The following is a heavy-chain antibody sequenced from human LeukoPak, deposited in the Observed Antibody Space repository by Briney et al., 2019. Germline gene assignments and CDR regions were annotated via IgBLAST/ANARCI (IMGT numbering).Heavy chain of an antibody. V-gene: IGHV3-48*01. CDR2: ISSSSSTI. CDR1: GFTFSSYS. CDR3: ARASYGGYVGY. J-gene: IGHJ4*02. D-gene: IGHD5-12*01. Sequence: PGGSLRLSCAASGFTFSSYSMNWVRQAPGKGLEWVSCISSSSSTIYYADSVKGRFTISRDNAKNSLYLQMNSLRAEDTAVYYCARASYGGYVGYWGQGTLVTVSS.